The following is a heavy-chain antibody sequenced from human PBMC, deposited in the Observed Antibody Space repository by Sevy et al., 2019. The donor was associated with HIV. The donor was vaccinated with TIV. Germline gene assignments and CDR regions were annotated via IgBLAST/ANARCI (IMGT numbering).Heavy chain of an antibody. CDR1: GDSVSSNSAA. CDR2: TYYRSKWYN. J-gene: IGHJ6*02. V-gene: IGHV6-1*01. D-gene: IGHD3-10*01. Sequence: SQTLSLTCAISGDSVSSNSAAWNWIRQSPSRGLEWLGRTYYRSKWYNDYAVSVKSRITINPDTSKNQFPLQLNSVTPEDKAVYYCARGDYFGSGISNYYYYGMDVWGQGTTVTVSS. CDR3: ARGDYFGSGISNYYYYGMDV.